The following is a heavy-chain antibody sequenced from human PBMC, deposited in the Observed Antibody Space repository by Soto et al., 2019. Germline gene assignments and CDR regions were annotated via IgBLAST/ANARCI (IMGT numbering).Heavy chain of an antibody. CDR2: IIPIFGTA. V-gene: IGHV1-69*01. J-gene: IGHJ3*02. CDR1: GGTFGSYA. D-gene: IGHD5-12*01. CDR3: AIPRYGSQWLRGAFDI. Sequence: QVQLVQSGAEVTKPGSSVKVSCKASGGTFGSYAISWVRQAPGQGLEWMAGIIPIFGTANYAQQFQGRVTITEDESTSTAYMELSSLRTEDTAVYYCAIPRYGSQWLRGAFDIWGQGTMVTVSS.